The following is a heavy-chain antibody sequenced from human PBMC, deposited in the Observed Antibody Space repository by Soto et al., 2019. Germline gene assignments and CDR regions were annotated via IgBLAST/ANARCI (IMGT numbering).Heavy chain of an antibody. V-gene: IGHV3-30*18. Sequence: SLRLSCAASGFTFSSYGMHWVRQAPGKGLEWVAVISYDGSNKYYADSVKGRFTISRDNSKNTLYLQMNSLRAEDTAVYYCAKDGTGYDFWSGYYRAEDVWGQGTTVTVSS. J-gene: IGHJ6*02. CDR1: GFTFSSYG. D-gene: IGHD3-3*01. CDR3: AKDGTGYDFWSGYYRAEDV. CDR2: ISYDGSNK.